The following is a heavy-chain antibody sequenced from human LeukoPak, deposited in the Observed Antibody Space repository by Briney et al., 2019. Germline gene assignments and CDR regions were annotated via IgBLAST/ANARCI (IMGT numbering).Heavy chain of an antibody. J-gene: IGHJ6*02. CDR2: IYYSGST. CDR3: ARCRRLGATTDYYYGMDV. V-gene: IGHV4-59*01. D-gene: IGHD1-26*01. CDR1: GGSISSYY. Sequence: PSETLSLTCTVSGGSISSYYWSWIRQPPGKGLEWIGYIYYSGSTNYNPSLKSRVTISVDTSKNQFSLKLSSVTAADTAVYYCARCRRLGATTDYYYGMDVWGQGTTVTVSS.